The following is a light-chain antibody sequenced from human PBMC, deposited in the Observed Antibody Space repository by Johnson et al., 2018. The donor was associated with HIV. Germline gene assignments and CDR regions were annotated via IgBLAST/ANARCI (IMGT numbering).Light chain of an antibody. J-gene: IGLJ1*01. CDR3: GTWDSSLSAYV. Sequence: QSVLTQPPSVSAAPGQKVTISCSGSSSNIGNNYVSWYQQLPGRAPKLLIYDNNKRPSGIPDRFSGSKSGTSATLGIIELQTGDEADYYCGTWDSSLSAYVIGTGTKVTVL. CDR1: SSNIGNNY. CDR2: DNN. V-gene: IGLV1-51*01.